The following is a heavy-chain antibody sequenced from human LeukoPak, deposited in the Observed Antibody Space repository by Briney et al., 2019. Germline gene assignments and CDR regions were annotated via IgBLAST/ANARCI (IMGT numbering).Heavy chain of an antibody. Sequence: GGSLRLSCAASGFTFSDYYMSWIRQAPGKGLEWVSYISSSGSTIYYADSVKGRFTISRDNSKNTLFLQMNSLRAEDTAVYYCARGGYSSSWYHFDYWGQGTLVTVSS. CDR2: ISSSGSTI. CDR3: ARGGYSSSWYHFDY. J-gene: IGHJ4*02. D-gene: IGHD6-13*01. V-gene: IGHV3-11*01. CDR1: GFTFSDYY.